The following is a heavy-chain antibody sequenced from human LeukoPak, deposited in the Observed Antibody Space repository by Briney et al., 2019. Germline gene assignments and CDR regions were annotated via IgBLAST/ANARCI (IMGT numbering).Heavy chain of an antibody. D-gene: IGHD1-26*01. CDR2: TYYRSKWYN. CDR1: GDSVSSNSAA. CDR3: ARVVRWGSSGSPYYYYGMDV. Sequence: SQTLSLTCVISGDSVSSNSAAWHWIRQSPSRGLEWLGRTYYRSKWYNDYAVSVKSRITINPDTSKNQFSLQLNSVTAADTAVYYCARVVRWGSSGSPYYYYGMDVWGQGTTVTVSS. J-gene: IGHJ6*02. V-gene: IGHV6-1*01.